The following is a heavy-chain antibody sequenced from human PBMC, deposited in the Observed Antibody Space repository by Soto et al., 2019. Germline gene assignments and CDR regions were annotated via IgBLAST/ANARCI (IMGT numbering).Heavy chain of an antibody. D-gene: IGHD6-6*01. V-gene: IGHV4-34*01. CDR3: ARAPKVSGSAQTRPDF. CDR1: SGSLSGYY. Sequence: SEILSLTCSLYSGSLSGYYWSWIRQPPGKGLEWIGEISPSGTTNYSPSLKSRVSISVDTSKNQFSLNLNSLTAADTAVYYCARAPKVSGSAQTRPDFWGQGSLVTVSS. J-gene: IGHJ4*02. CDR2: ISPSGTT.